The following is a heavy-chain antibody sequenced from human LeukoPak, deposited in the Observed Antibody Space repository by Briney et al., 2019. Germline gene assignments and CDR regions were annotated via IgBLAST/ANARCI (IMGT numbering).Heavy chain of an antibody. J-gene: IGHJ4*02. V-gene: IGHV3-48*04. CDR2: ISSSSSTI. Sequence: QSGGSLRLSCAASGFSFSSYSMNWVRQAPGKGLEWISYISSSSSTIYYADSVKGRFTISRDNAKNSLYLQMNSLRAEDTAVYYCARDTLFDYWGQGTLVTVSS. CDR3: ARDTLFDY. CDR1: GFSFSSYS.